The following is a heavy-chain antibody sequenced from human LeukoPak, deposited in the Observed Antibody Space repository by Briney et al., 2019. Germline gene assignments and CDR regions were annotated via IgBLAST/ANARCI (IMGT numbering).Heavy chain of an antibody. V-gene: IGHV3-7*01. D-gene: IGHD3-22*01. CDR2: IKQDGSEK. CDR3: AREGSGYYSDY. Sequence: GGSLRLSCAASGFTVSSNYMSWVRQAPGKGLEWVANIKQDGSEKYYVDSVKGRFTISRDNAKNSLYLQMNSLRAEDTAVYYCAREGSGYYSDYWGQGTLVTVSS. J-gene: IGHJ4*02. CDR1: GFTVSSNY.